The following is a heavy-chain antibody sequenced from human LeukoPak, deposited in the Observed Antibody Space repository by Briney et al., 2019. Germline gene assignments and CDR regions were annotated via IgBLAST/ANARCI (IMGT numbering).Heavy chain of an antibody. D-gene: IGHD6-13*01. J-gene: IGHJ4*02. CDR2: ISSSSSYI. CDR3: ARGGSSWYTACFDY. CDR1: GFTFSSYS. Sequence: GGSLRLSCAASGFTFSSYSMNWVRQAPGKGLEWVSSISSSSSYIYYADSVKGRFTISRDNAKNSLYLQMNSLRAEDTAVYYCARGGSSWYTACFDYWGQGTLVTVSS. V-gene: IGHV3-21*01.